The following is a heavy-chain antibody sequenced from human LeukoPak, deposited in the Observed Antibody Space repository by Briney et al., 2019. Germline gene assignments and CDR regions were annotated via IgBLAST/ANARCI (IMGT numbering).Heavy chain of an antibody. J-gene: IGHJ4*02. CDR3: ANKDTAKGLDY. CDR1: GVGFSSYA. CDR2: ISGSGGST. D-gene: IGHD5-18*01. V-gene: IGHV3-23*01. Sequence: AGGSLRLSWAASGVGFSSYAMSWVRQAPGKGLEWVSAISGSGGSTYYADSVKGRFTISRDNSKNTLYLQMNSLRAEDTAVYYCANKDTAKGLDYWGQGTLVTVSS.